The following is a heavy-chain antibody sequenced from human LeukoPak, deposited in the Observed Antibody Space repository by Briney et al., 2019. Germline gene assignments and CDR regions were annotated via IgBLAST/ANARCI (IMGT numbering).Heavy chain of an antibody. J-gene: IGHJ4*02. V-gene: IGHV1-2*02. CDR3: ASRELYYYDSSGYYHPLDY. CDR2: INPNSGGT. Sequence: ASVKVSCKASGFTFTGYYMHWVRQAPGQGLEWMGWINPNSGGTNYAQKFQGRVTMTRDTSISTAYMELSRLRSDDTGVYYCASRELYYYDSSGYYHPLDYWGQGTLVTVSS. D-gene: IGHD3-22*01. CDR1: GFTFTGYY.